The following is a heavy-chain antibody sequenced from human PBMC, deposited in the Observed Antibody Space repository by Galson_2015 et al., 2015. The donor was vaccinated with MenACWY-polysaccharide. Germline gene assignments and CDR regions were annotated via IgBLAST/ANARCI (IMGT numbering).Heavy chain of an antibody. Sequence: SVKVSCKASGDTFSSYDISWVRQAPGQGLEWMGRIIPILGIANYAQKFQGRVTITADKSTSTAYMELSSLRSEDTAVYYCAIDTAIFHDAFDIWGQGTMVTVSS. CDR1: GDTFSSYD. D-gene: IGHD5-18*01. V-gene: IGHV1-69*04. CDR2: IIPILGIA. J-gene: IGHJ3*02. CDR3: AIDTAIFHDAFDI.